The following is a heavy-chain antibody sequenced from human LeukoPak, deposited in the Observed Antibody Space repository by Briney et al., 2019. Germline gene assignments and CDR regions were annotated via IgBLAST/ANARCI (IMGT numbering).Heavy chain of an antibody. CDR2: IYYSGRT. Sequence: SETLSLTCAVYGGSFSGYYWCWIRQPPGKGLEWIGNIYYSGRTNYNPSLKSRVTISVDMSKNQFSLKLSSVTAADTAVYYCARDRGDGYNLFGYWGQGTLVTVSS. CDR3: ARDRGDGYNLFGY. D-gene: IGHD5-24*01. V-gene: IGHV4-59*01. CDR1: GGSFSGYY. J-gene: IGHJ4*02.